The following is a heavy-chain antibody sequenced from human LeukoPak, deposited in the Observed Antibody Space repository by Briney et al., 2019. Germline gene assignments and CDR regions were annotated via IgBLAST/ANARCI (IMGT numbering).Heavy chain of an antibody. Sequence: SETLSLTWTFSGASISTAGYYWTWIRQSPGGGLEWDGYIYYTGSIDYNPSLKSRLTMSLDTSKNQFSLKLRSVTAADTAIYYCARDHSYYFGSQTSTLDVWGQGTAVTVSS. J-gene: IGHJ6*02. CDR2: IYYTGSI. CDR3: ARDHSYYFGSQTSTLDV. D-gene: IGHD3-10*01. V-gene: IGHV4-31*02. CDR1: GASISTAGYY.